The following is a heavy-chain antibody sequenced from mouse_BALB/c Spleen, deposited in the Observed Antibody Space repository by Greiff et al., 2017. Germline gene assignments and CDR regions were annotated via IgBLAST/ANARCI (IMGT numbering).Heavy chain of an antibody. Sequence: EVKLVESGGGLVKPGGSLKLSCAASGFAFSSYDMSWVRQTPEKRLEWVAYISSGGGSTYYPDTVKGRFTISRDNAKNTLYLQMSSLKSEDTAMYYCARHVEGYFDYWGQGTTLTVSS. CDR3: ARHVEGYFDY. CDR1: GFAFSSYD. CDR2: ISSGGGST. J-gene: IGHJ2*01. V-gene: IGHV5-12-1*01.